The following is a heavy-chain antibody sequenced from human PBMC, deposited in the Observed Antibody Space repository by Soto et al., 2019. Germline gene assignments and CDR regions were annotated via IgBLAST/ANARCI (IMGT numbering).Heavy chain of an antibody. D-gene: IGHD3-10*01. J-gene: IGHJ5*02. V-gene: IGHV4-61*01. CDR3: ARVLGDHYHGGALFDP. Sequence: QVQLQESGPGLVKPSETLSLTCTVSGGSVSSGSYYWSWIRQPPGKGLEWIGYINYSGSTNYNPSLKSRVTLSVDTSKSQFSLKLSSVTAADTAVYYCARVLGDHYHGGALFDPWGQGTLVTGSS. CDR2: INYSGST. CDR1: GGSVSSGSYY.